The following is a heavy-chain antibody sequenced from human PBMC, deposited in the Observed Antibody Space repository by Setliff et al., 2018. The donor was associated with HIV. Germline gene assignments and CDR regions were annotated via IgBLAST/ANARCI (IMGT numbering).Heavy chain of an antibody. Sequence: KPSETLSLTCTVSGGSISSHYWGWIRHPPGKGVEWIGYIYYSGSTNYNPTLKSRVTISVDTSKKQFSLKLSSVTAAATAVYYCARVDYYDSSGYSEPYYMDVWGKGTTVTVSS. V-gene: IGHV4-59*11. CDR2: IYYSGST. D-gene: IGHD3-22*01. J-gene: IGHJ6*03. CDR3: ARVDYYDSSGYSEPYYMDV. CDR1: GGSISSHY.